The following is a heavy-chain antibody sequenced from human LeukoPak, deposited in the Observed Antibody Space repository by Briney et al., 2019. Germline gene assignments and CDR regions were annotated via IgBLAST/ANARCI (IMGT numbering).Heavy chain of an antibody. CDR2: ISGSGSTI. Sequence: GGSLTLSCAASGFTFSTYEMNWVRQAPGRGLEWVSYISGSGSTIYYADSVKGRFTISRDNAKNSLYLQMNSLRAEDTALYYCARSYCGADCYPFDYWGQGTLVTVSS. CDR3: ARSYCGADCYPFDY. CDR1: GFTFSTYE. J-gene: IGHJ4*02. D-gene: IGHD2-21*02. V-gene: IGHV3-48*03.